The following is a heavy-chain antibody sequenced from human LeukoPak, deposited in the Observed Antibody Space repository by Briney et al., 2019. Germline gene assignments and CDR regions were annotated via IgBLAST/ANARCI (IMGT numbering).Heavy chain of an antibody. CDR3: ARDDYYDFWSGYSNWFDP. Sequence: SETLSLTCTVSGGSISSYYWSWIRQPPGKGLEWIGYIYYSGSTNYNPSLKSRVTISVDTSKNQFSLKLSSVTAADTAVYYCARDDYYDFWSGYSNWFDPWGQGTLVTVSS. V-gene: IGHV4-59*01. D-gene: IGHD3-3*01. J-gene: IGHJ5*02. CDR1: GGSISSYY. CDR2: IYYSGST.